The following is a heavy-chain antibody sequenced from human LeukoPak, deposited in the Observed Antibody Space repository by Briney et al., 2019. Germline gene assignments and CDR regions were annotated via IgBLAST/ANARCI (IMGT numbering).Heavy chain of an antibody. J-gene: IGHJ3*02. CDR1: GFTFSSYA. CDR2: ISGSGGST. CDR3: AKRNSIASAPGAFDI. Sequence: GGSLRLSCAASGFTFSSYAMSWVRQAPGKGLEWVSAISGSGGSTYYADSVKGRFTISRDNSKNTVDLQMNSLRDEDTAVYYCAKRNSIASAPGAFDIWGQGTMVTVSS. D-gene: IGHD2/OR15-2a*01. V-gene: IGHV3-23*01.